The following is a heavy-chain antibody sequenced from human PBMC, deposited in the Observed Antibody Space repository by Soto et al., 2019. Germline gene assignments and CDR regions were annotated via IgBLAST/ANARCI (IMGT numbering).Heavy chain of an antibody. V-gene: IGHV4-39*01. Sequence: SETLSLTCTVSGGSISSSSYYWGWVRQPPGKGLEWIGSIYYSGSTYYNPSLKSRVTISVDTSKNQFSLKLSSVTAADTAVYYCARLAGGYESYYFDYWGQGTLVTVSS. D-gene: IGHD5-12*01. J-gene: IGHJ4*02. CDR2: IYYSGST. CDR1: GGSISSSSYY. CDR3: ARLAGGYESYYFDY.